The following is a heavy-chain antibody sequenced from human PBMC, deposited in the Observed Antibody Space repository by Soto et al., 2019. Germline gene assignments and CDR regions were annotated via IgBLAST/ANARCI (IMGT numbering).Heavy chain of an antibody. CDR3: RTQWLD. Sequence: PGESMRPSCAASGFTFSDAWMSWVRPAPGKGLEWVGLIKKKADGGTTDYAAPVKGRFTISRDDSTNTLYLQMSRVKTEDTAVYYCRTQWLDWGQGTLVAVPS. CDR1: GFTFSDAW. J-gene: IGHJ4*02. V-gene: IGHV3-15*01. CDR2: IKKKADGGTT. D-gene: IGHD6-19*01.